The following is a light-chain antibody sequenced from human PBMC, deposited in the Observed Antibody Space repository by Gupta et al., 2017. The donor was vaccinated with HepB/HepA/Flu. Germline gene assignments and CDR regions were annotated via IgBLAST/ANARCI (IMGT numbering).Light chain of an antibody. Sequence: EIVMTQSPATLSASPGERVTLSCRASQGVSSNLAWYQQKPGQAPRLLIYAASTSPTGIPARFSGSGSGTEFTLTISSMQYEDFAVYYCQQYNNWSPITFGQGTRLEIK. CDR1: QGVSSN. CDR2: AAS. CDR3: QQYNNWSPIT. V-gene: IGKV3-15*01. J-gene: IGKJ5*01.